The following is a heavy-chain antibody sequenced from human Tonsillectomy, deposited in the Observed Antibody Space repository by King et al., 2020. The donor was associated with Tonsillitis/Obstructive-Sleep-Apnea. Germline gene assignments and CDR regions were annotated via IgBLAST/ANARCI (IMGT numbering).Heavy chain of an antibody. CDR2: SNTDVNIT. J-gene: IGHJ4*02. V-gene: IGHV3-74*01. Sequence: GQLVQSGGGLVQPGGSLRLSCAASGFTFSSYWMHWVRHVPGKGLVWVSRSNTDVNITTYADSVTGRFSISRDNAKNTLFLQMSSLRAEDTAIYYCARELRQRGFDYWGQGALLTVSS. D-gene: IGHD1-1*01. CDR1: GFTFSSYW. CDR3: ARELRQRGFDY.